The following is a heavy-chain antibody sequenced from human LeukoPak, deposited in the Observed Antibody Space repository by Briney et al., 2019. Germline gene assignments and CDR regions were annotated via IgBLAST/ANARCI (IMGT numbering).Heavy chain of an antibody. Sequence: SETLSLTCVMYGGSSSGYYWSWVRQPPGKGLEWIGEINHSRSTNYNPSLKSRVTISVDTSKNHFSLRLSSVTAADTAVYYCASHPTVTTYSDYWGQGTLVTVSS. CDR3: ASHPTVTTYSDY. CDR1: GGSSSGYY. D-gene: IGHD4-17*01. J-gene: IGHJ4*02. V-gene: IGHV4-34*01. CDR2: INHSRST.